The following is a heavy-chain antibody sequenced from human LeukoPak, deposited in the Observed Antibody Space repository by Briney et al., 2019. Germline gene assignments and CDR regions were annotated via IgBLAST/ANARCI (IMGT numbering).Heavy chain of an antibody. D-gene: IGHD6-19*01. CDR3: AKGNRRHYTSGPNPDSLH. Sequence: GGSLRLSCAGSGFILNNYAMHWVRQPPGKGLEWVSGNSWNSGSIDYADSVKGRFTISRDNAKNSLYLQMNSLRVEDTAFYYCAKGNRRHYTSGPNPDSLHWGQGALVTVSS. J-gene: IGHJ4*02. V-gene: IGHV3-9*01. CDR1: GFILNNYA. CDR2: NSWNSGSI.